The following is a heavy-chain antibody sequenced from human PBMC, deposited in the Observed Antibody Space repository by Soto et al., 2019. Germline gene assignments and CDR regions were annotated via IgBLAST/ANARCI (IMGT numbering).Heavy chain of an antibody. V-gene: IGHV3-15*01. D-gene: IGHD3-16*01. CDR3: TAGRYTFGLDS. J-gene: IGHJ4*02. Sequence: GGSLRLSCAASGITFSDAWMTWVRQVPGKGLEWVGRVKSIADAGTTTYAAPVKGRFSISRDDSNSTLFLQMNSLKIEDTAVYYCTAGRYTFGLDSWGQGILVTVSS. CDR1: GITFSDAW. CDR2: VKSIADAGTT.